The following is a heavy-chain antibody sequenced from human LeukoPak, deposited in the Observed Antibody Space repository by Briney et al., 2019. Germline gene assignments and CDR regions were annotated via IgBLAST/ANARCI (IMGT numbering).Heavy chain of an antibody. Sequence: SVKVSCKASGGTFSSYAISWVRQAPGQGLEWMGGIIPIFGTANYAQKFQGRVTITADESTSTAYMELSSLRSEDTAVYYCARREIIKGVVTAIPGLDPWGQGTLVTVSS. J-gene: IGHJ5*02. CDR2: IIPIFGTA. V-gene: IGHV1-69*13. CDR1: GGTFSSYA. D-gene: IGHD2-21*02. CDR3: ARREIIKGVVTAIPGLDP.